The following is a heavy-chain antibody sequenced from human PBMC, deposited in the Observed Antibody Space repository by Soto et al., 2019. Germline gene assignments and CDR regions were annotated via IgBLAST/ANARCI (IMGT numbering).Heavy chain of an antibody. Sequence: VGSLRLSFAASGFTFRNYWMHWVRQAPGKGLVWVSRISYYGRINYADSVEGRFTISRDDAKGELYLQMNSLILEDTAAYYCARGVMEPCHXWGQGARGTVSX. CDR2: ISYYGRI. D-gene: IGHD1-1*01. J-gene: IGHJ4*02. CDR1: GFTFRNYW. CDR3: ARGVMEPCHX. V-gene: IGHV3-74*01.